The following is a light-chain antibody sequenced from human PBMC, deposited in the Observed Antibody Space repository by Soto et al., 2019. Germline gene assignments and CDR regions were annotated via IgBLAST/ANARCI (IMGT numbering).Light chain of an antibody. J-gene: IGLJ1*01. Sequence: QSVLTQPPSASGSPGQSVTISCTGTSSDVGGYNFVSWYQQHPGKAPKVMIYEVSKRPSGVPDRFSGSKSGNTASLTVSGLQAEDEADYYCSSYTSTSSYVFATGTKVTVL. CDR2: EVS. CDR3: SSYTSTSSYV. V-gene: IGLV2-8*01. CDR1: SSDVGGYNF.